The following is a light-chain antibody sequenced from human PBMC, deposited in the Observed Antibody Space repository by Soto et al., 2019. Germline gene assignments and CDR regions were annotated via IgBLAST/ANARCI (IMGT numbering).Light chain of an antibody. V-gene: IGLV1-40*01. CDR1: SSNIGAGYD. CDR2: QNN. J-gene: IGLJ2*01. CDR3: QSYDSSLSAVV. Sequence: QAVVTQRPSVSGAPGQRVSISCTGSSSNIGAGYDVHWYEHLPGTAPKLLIYQNNNRPSGVPDRFSGSKSGTSASLAITGLQAEDEADYYCQSYDSSLSAVVFGGGTKLTVL.